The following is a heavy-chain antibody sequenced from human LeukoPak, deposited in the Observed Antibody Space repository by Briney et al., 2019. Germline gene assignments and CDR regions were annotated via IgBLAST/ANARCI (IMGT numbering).Heavy chain of an antibody. Sequence: GGSLRLSCAASGFTFDDSAMHWVRQTPGKGLEWVSLISGDGAITYYADSVRGRFTISRDNSKNSLYLQMNSLRTEDSALYYCAKDKLAWKSYFHYWGQGTLVTVSS. V-gene: IGHV3-43*02. CDR3: AKDKLAWKSYFHY. J-gene: IGHJ4*02. D-gene: IGHD1-1*01. CDR1: GFTFDDSA. CDR2: ISGDGAIT.